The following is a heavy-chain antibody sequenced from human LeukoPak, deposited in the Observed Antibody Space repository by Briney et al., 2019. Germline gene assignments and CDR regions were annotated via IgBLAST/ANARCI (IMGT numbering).Heavy chain of an antibody. CDR3: ARDGDFWSGSHYFDY. Sequence: SETLSLTCTVSGGSISSSSYYWGWIRQPPGKGLEWIGSIYYSGSTYYNPSLKSRVTISVDTSKNQFSLKLSSVTAADTAVYYCARDGDFWSGSHYFDYWGQGTLVTVS. V-gene: IGHV4-39*07. CDR2: IYYSGST. D-gene: IGHD3-3*01. CDR1: GGSISSSSYY. J-gene: IGHJ4*02.